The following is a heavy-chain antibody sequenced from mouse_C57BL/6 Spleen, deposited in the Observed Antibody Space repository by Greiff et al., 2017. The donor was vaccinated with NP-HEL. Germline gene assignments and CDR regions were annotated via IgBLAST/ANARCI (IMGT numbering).Heavy chain of an antibody. Sequence: VQLQQPGAELVRPGSSVKLSCKASGYTFTSYWMHWVKQRPIQGLEWIGNIDPSDSETHYNQKFKDKATLTVDKSSSTAYMQLSSLTSEDSAVYYCAKFSNYYGSTYWYFDVWGTGTTVTVSS. D-gene: IGHD1-1*01. CDR3: AKFSNYYGSTYWYFDV. J-gene: IGHJ1*03. V-gene: IGHV1-52*01. CDR2: IDPSDSET. CDR1: GYTFTSYW.